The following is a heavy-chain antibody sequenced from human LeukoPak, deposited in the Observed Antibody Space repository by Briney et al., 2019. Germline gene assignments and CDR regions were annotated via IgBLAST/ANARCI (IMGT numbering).Heavy chain of an antibody. CDR2: IWYDGSNK. Sequence: GRSLRLSCAASGFTFSSYGMHWVRQAPGKGLEWVAVIWYDGSNKYYADSVKGRFTISRDNAKNSLYLQMSNLRAEDTAVYFCARGGGLDVWGQGATVTVSS. J-gene: IGHJ6*02. CDR3: ARGGGLDV. D-gene: IGHD3-16*01. V-gene: IGHV3-33*03. CDR1: GFTFSSYG.